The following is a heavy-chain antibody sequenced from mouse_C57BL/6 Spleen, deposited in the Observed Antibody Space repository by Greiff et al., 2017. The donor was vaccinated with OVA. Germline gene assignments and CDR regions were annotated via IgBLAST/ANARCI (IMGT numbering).Heavy chain of an antibody. CDR3: ASGSSYFDWYFDV. V-gene: IGHV1-22*01. D-gene: IGHD1-1*01. CDR1: GYTFTDYN. Sequence: VQLQQSGPELVKPGASVKMSCKASGYTFTDYNMHWVKQSHGKSLEWIGYINPNNGGTSYNQKFKGKATLTVNKSSSTAYMELRSLTSEDSAVYYCASGSSYFDWYFDVWGTGTTVTVSS. J-gene: IGHJ1*03. CDR2: INPNNGGT.